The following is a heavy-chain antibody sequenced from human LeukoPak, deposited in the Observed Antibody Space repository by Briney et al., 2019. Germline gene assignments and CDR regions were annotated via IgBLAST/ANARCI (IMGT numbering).Heavy chain of an antibody. CDR2: SGSGGST. J-gene: IGHJ4*02. V-gene: IGHV3-23*01. CDR3: ARGLYVLDY. D-gene: IGHD2-8*01. Sequence: SGSGGSTNYADSVKGRFTISRDNPKNTLYLQMNSLRAEDTAVYYCARGLYVLDYWGQGTLVTVSS.